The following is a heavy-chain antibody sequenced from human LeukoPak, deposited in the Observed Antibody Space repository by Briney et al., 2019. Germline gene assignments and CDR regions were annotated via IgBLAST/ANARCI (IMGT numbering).Heavy chain of an antibody. J-gene: IGHJ4*02. D-gene: IGHD3-10*01. CDR1: GYTFTSYY. CDR2: INPSGGST. CDR3: ARAYGSGSYTLLLFDY. V-gene: IGHV1-46*01. Sequence: ASVKVSCKASGYTFTSYYMHWVRQAPGQGLEWMGIINPSGGSTSYAQKFQGRVTMTRDTSTSTVYMELSSLRSEDTAVYYCARAYGSGSYTLLLFDYWGQGTLVTVSS.